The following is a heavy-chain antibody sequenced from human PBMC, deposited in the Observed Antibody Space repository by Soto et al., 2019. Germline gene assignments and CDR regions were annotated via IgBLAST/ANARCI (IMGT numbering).Heavy chain of an antibody. J-gene: IGHJ4*02. D-gene: IGHD3-22*01. CDR3: AAHYYDSSGLRI. Sequence: PVGSLRLSCSASGFTFSSYSMNWVRQAPGKGLEWVSSISSSSSYIYYADSVKGRFTISRDNAKNSLYLQMNSLRAEDTAVYYCAAHYYDSSGLRIWGQGTLVTVSS. CDR2: ISSSSSYI. V-gene: IGHV3-21*01. CDR1: GFTFSSYS.